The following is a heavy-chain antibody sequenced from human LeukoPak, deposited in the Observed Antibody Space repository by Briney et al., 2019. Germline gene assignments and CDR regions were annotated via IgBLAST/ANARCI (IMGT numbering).Heavy chain of an antibody. Sequence: GRSLRLSCAASGFTFSSYGMHWVRQAPGKGLEWVAVISYDGSNKYYADSVKGRFTISRDNSKNTLYLQMNSLRADDTAVYYCARETGTVPFHNVLTGRQDFYYYYIDVWGKGTTVTVSS. CDR3: ARETGTVPFHNVLTGRQDFYYYYIDV. D-gene: IGHD3-9*01. J-gene: IGHJ6*03. V-gene: IGHV3-30*03. CDR2: ISYDGSNK. CDR1: GFTFSSYG.